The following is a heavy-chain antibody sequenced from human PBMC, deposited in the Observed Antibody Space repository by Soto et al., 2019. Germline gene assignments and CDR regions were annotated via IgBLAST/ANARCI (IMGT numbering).Heavy chain of an antibody. J-gene: IGHJ5*02. CDR3: ARGSSSWNNWFGP. CDR2: FIPAFGTA. CDR1: GGTYNNFP. Sequence: QVQLVQSGAEVKKPGSSVKVSCKASGGTYNNFPISWVRQAPGQGLEWMGGFIPAFGTANYAQRFQGRVTITADESTRTAYMELSSLRSEDTAVYYCARGSSSWNNWFGPWGQGTLVTVSS. V-gene: IGHV1-69*01. D-gene: IGHD6-13*01.